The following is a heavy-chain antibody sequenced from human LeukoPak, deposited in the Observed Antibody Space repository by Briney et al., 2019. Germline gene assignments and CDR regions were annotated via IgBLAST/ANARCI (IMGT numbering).Heavy chain of an antibody. Sequence: SQTPSLTCTVSGDSISTGGYYWAWIRQHRERGLEWIGYIYYSGSTHYNPSLQSRVTISVDTSKNHFSLKVRSVTAADTAVYYCARGPQGVTRPEYWGQGTLVTVSS. CDR1: GDSISTGGYY. CDR3: ARGPQGVTRPEY. V-gene: IGHV4-31*03. CDR2: IYYSGST. D-gene: IGHD4-17*01. J-gene: IGHJ4*02.